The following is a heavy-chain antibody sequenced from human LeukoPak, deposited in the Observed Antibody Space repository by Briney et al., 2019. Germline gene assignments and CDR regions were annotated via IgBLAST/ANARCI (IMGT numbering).Heavy chain of an antibody. V-gene: IGHV3-30*02. D-gene: IGHD6-13*01. CDR2: IWYGGSNK. Sequence: HPGGSLRLSCAASGFTFSSYGMHWVRQAPGKGLEWVAVIWYGGSNKYYADSVKGRFTISRDNSKNTLYLQMNSLRAEDTAVYYCAKEGSSSRGSSSWYYFDYWGQGTLVTVSS. CDR3: AKEGSSSRGSSSWYYFDY. CDR1: GFTFSSYG. J-gene: IGHJ4*02.